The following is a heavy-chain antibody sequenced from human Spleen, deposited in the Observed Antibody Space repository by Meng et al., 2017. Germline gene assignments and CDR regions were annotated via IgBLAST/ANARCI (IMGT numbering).Heavy chain of an antibody. Sequence: SETLSLTCAVSGYSITGSYNWGWIRQAPGKGREWSGSIYQSGSTYYNPSLKRRVTMSADTSKNQFSLKLTSVTAADTAVYYCAGGAVVTLIFYHAMDVWGQGTTVTVSS. J-gene: IGHJ6*02. D-gene: IGHD2-21*02. CDR3: AGGAVVTLIFYHAMDV. CDR2: IYQSGST. CDR1: GYSITGSYN. V-gene: IGHV4-38-2*01.